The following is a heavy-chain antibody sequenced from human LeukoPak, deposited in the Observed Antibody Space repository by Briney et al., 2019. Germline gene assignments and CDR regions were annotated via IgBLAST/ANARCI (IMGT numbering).Heavy chain of an antibody. CDR2: IYYSGST. V-gene: IGHV4-59*01. CDR1: GGSISSYY. D-gene: IGHD5-18*01. CDR3: ARGESYGYVPNYYYYGMDV. J-gene: IGHJ6*02. Sequence: SETLSLTCTVSGGSISSYYWSWIRQPPGKGLEWIGYIYYSGSTNYNPSLKSRVTISVDTSKNQFSLKLSSATAADTAVYYCARGESYGYVPNYYYYGMDVWGQGTTVTVSS.